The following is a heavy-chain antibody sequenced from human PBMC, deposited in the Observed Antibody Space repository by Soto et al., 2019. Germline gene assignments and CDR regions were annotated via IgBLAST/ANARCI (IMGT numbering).Heavy chain of an antibody. J-gene: IGHJ4*02. CDR1: GFTVSNNY. V-gene: IGHV3-53*01. CDR2: IYSGGYT. D-gene: IGHD3-10*02. CDR3: ATVRGGGGY. Sequence: EVQLVESGGGLIQPGGSLRLSCAVSGFTVSNNYMSWVRQAPGKGLEGVSVIYSGGYTAYGDSVKGRFTISRDNSKNKLNFQMNGLGAGDRVVCYGATVRGGGGYWGQGTLVTVSS.